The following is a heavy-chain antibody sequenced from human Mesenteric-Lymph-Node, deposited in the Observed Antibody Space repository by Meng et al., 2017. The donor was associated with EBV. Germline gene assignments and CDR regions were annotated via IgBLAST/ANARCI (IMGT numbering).Heavy chain of an antibody. J-gene: IGHJ4*02. CDR1: GGSFSNHY. Sequence: QMQLQQWGAGLLKPSETLSLTCAFYGGSFSNHYWSWIRQPPGKGLEWIGEINHSGSTSYNPSLKSRVTISVDTAKNQFSLKMSSVTAADTAVYYCASGLLHTSMPYWGQGILVTASS. CDR3: ASGLLHTSMPY. V-gene: IGHV4-34*01. D-gene: IGHD2/OR15-2a*01. CDR2: INHSGST.